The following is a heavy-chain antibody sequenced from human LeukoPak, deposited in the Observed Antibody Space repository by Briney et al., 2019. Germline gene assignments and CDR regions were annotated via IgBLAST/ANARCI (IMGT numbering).Heavy chain of an antibody. J-gene: IGHJ4*02. CDR2: IYPGDSDT. D-gene: IGHD3-10*01. CDR1: GYNFATKW. CDR3: VRHVPVSYPSGFDY. V-gene: IGHV5-51*01. Sequence: GESLKISCKGSGYNFATKWIGWVRQMPGKALEWMGIIYPGDSDTSYSPSFQGQVTISADKSINTAYLQWSSLKASDTAIYYCVRHVPVSYPSGFDYWGQGTLVTVSS.